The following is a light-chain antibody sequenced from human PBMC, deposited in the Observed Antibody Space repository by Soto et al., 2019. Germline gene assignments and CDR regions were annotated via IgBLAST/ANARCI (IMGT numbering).Light chain of an antibody. J-gene: IGKJ2*01. CDR2: DAS. CDR3: QHSNYWPYT. CDR1: QTIDNT. V-gene: IGKV3-15*01. Sequence: IVMTQYPATLSVSPGERATLSCRASQTIDNTLAWYQRKPGQAPRLLIYDASTRATGVPARFSGSGSGTDGTITISSLQSEDGAVYYCQHSNYWPYTFGQGTKVDIK.